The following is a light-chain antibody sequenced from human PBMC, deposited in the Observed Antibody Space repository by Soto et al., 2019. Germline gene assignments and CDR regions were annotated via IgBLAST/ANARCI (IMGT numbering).Light chain of an antibody. CDR1: QSISSW. V-gene: IGKV1-5*03. CDR3: QQYNSYSRT. J-gene: IGKJ1*01. Sequence: DIQMTQSPSTLSASVGDRVTITFRASQSISSWLAWYQQKPGKAPKLLIYKASSLESGVPSRFSGSGSETEFTLTISSLQPDDFATYYCQQYNSYSRTFGQGTKVEIK. CDR2: KAS.